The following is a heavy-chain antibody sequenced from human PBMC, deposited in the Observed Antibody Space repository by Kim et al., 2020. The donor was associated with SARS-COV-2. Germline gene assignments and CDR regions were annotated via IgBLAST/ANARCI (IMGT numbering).Heavy chain of an antibody. CDR1: GFTFSSYA. CDR3: ARDKFRVPNYYGSGSYYTYYYYGMDV. D-gene: IGHD3-10*01. J-gene: IGHJ6*02. CDR2: ISYDGSNK. V-gene: IGHV3-30-3*01. Sequence: GGSLRLSCVASGFTFSSYAMHWVRQAPGKGLEWVAVISYDGSNKYYADSVKGRFTISRDNSKNTLYLQMNSLRAEDTAVYYCARDKFRVPNYYGSGSYYTYYYYGMDVWGQGTTVTVSS.